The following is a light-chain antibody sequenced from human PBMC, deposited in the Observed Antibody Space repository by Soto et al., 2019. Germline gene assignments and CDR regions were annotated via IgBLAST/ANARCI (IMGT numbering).Light chain of an antibody. J-gene: IGKJ4*01. V-gene: IGKV3-11*01. Sequence: EIVLTESPATLSLSPGESATLSCRASQSVGTFLAWYQHKPGQAPRLLILDASTRATGVPPRFSGSKSGTDFTLTISRLEPEDFAVYYCQQRRTWPLTFGGGTMVDIK. CDR3: QQRRTWPLT. CDR1: QSVGTF. CDR2: DAS.